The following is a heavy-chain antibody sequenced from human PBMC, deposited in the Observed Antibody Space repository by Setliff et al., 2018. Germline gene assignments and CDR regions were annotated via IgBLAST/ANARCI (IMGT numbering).Heavy chain of an antibody. CDR3: VRDRDGLGDY. J-gene: IGHJ4*02. CDR1: GFTFRSAY. CDR2: IRDNLNKYST. D-gene: IGHD7-27*01. Sequence: GESLKISCAASGFTFRSAYMDWVRQAPGKGLELVGRIRDNLNKYSTEYAASVKGRFAISRDDSNKSVYLQMNSLKTEDTAVYFCVRDRDGLGDYWGQGTLVTVSS. V-gene: IGHV3-72*01.